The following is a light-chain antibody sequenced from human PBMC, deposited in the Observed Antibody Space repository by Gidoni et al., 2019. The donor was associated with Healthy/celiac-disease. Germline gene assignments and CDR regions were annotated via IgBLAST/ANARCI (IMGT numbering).Light chain of an antibody. Sequence: DIVMTQSPPTLSVSPGESVTLSCRASQRVSSNLAWYQQKPGQAPRLLIFGASTRAPGVPARLSGSGSGTEFTLTISSLQSEDFAVYCCQQYNDWPPLTFGGGTKVEIK. CDR1: QRVSSN. J-gene: IGKJ4*01. CDR2: GAS. CDR3: QQYNDWPPLT. V-gene: IGKV3-15*01.